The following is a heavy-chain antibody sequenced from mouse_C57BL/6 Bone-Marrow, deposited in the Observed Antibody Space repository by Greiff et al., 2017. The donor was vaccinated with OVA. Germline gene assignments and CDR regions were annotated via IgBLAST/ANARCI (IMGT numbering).Heavy chain of an antibody. J-gene: IGHJ1*03. V-gene: IGHV14-4*01. Sequence: EVMLVESGAELVRPGASVKLSCTASGFNIKDDYMHWVKQRPEQGLEWIGWIDPENGDTEYASKFQGKATITADTSSNTAYLQLSSLTSEDTAVYYCTSITTVVGDWYFDVWGTGTTVTVSS. CDR3: TSITTVVGDWYFDV. CDR1: GFNIKDDY. D-gene: IGHD1-1*01. CDR2: IDPENGDT.